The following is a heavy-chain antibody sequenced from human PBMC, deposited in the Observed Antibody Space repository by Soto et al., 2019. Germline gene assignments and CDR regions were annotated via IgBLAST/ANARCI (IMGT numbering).Heavy chain of an antibody. V-gene: IGHV3-30*18. D-gene: IGHD6-13*01. CDR3: AKDARGIAAAGTGYYYYGMDV. Sequence: QVQLVESGGGVVQPGRSLRLSCAASGFTFSSYGMHWVRQAPGKGLEWVAVISYDGSNKYYADSVKGRFTISRDNSKNTLYLQMYSLRAEDTAVYYCAKDARGIAAAGTGYYYYGMDVWGQGTTVTVSS. J-gene: IGHJ6*02. CDR1: GFTFSSYG. CDR2: ISYDGSNK.